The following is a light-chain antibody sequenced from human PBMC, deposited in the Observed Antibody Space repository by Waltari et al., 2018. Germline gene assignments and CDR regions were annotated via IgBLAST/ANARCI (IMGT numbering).Light chain of an antibody. CDR1: SSDVGGYNY. CDR2: EVS. V-gene: IGLV2-8*01. Sequence: QSALTQPPSASGSPGQSVTISCTGTSSDVGGYNYVSWYQQHPGKAPKLMIYEVSKRPSGVPDRCSGSKSGSTAALTVSGLQAEDEADYYCSSYAGSNNWVFGGGTKLTVL. J-gene: IGLJ3*02. CDR3: SSYAGSNNWV.